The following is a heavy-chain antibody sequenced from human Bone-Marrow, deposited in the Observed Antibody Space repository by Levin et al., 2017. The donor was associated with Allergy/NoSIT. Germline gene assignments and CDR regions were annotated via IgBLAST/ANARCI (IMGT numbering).Heavy chain of an antibody. CDR1: GESVPSEGAA. CDR3: ARGNYHFDY. CDR2: TYYRSKWYN. J-gene: IGHJ4*02. Sequence: SETLSLTCAISGESVPSEGAAWYWIRQSPSRGLEWLGRTYYRSKWYNEYAVSVKSRITVNPDTSKNQFSLQLNSVTPEDTAVYYCARGNYHFDYWGQGTLVTVSS. V-gene: IGHV6-1*01. D-gene: IGHD4-11*01.